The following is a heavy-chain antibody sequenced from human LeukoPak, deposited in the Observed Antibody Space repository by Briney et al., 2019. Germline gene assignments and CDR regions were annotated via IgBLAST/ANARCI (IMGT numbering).Heavy chain of an antibody. J-gene: IGHJ4*02. CDR2: IYYSGST. CDR1: GGSISSYY. CDR3: ARGVGGGKGYFDY. D-gene: IGHD2-15*01. V-gene: IGHV4-59*01. Sequence: PSETLSLTCTVSGGSISSYYWSWIRQPPGKGLEWIGYIYYSGSTNYNPSLKSRVTISVDTSKNQFSLKLSSVTAADTAVYYCARGVGGGKGYFDYWGQGTLVTVSS.